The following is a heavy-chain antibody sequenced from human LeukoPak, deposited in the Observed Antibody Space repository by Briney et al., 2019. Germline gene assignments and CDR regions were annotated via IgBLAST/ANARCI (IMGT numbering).Heavy chain of an antibody. D-gene: IGHD3-3*01. CDR2: LSGSGAGT. J-gene: IGHJ4*02. V-gene: IGHV3-23*01. CDR3: AKAELGVDTFFDY. Sequence: GGSLRLSCAASGFTFSDYALGWVRQAPGRGLEWVATLSGSGAGTYYSDSVQGRFTVSRDNSKRTLFLQMNSLRAEDTAFYYCAKAELGVDTFFDYWGQGTLVTVSS. CDR1: GFTFSDYA.